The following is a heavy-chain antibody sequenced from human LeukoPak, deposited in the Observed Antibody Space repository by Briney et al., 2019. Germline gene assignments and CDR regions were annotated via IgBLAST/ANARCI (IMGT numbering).Heavy chain of an antibody. D-gene: IGHD1-1*01. V-gene: IGHV3-33*01. CDR2: IWYDGGHK. Sequence: GGSLRLSCAASGFTFSSYGMHWVRQAPGQGLEWVAVIWYDGGHKYYVESVRGRFTISRDNSKNTVYLQMDSLRVKDTAVYYCARWRGRQSEFDYWGQGTLVTVSS. CDR3: ARWRGRQSEFDY. J-gene: IGHJ4*02. CDR1: GFTFSSYG.